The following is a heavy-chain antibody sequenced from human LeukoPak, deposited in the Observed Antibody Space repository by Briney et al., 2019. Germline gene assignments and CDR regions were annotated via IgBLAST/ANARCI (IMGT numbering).Heavy chain of an antibody. Sequence: PGGSLRLSCAVSGFTLSSNWMHWARQVPGKGLEWVSRIDDVGSGTSYADSVKGRFTISRDDAKNTVYLQMNSLRAEDTAVYYCARDQPTNWWNSEGSLFDYWGQGTLVTVSS. CDR1: GFTLSSNW. D-gene: IGHD2-8*02. CDR2: IDDVGSGT. CDR3: ARDQPTNWWNSEGSLFDY. V-gene: IGHV3-74*01. J-gene: IGHJ4*02.